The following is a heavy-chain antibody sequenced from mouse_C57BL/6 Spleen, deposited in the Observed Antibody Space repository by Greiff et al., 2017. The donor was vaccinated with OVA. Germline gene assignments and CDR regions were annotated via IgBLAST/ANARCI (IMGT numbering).Heavy chain of an antibody. CDR3: ARPPAYYAMDY. V-gene: IGHV5-17*01. Sequence: EVKLMESGGGLVKPGGSLKLSCAASGFTFSDYGMHWVRQAPEKGLEWVAYISSGSSTIYYADTVKGRFTISRDNAKNTLFLQMTSLRSEDTAMYYCARPPAYYAMDYWGQGTSVTVSS. CDR2: ISSGSSTI. J-gene: IGHJ4*01. CDR1: GFTFSDYG.